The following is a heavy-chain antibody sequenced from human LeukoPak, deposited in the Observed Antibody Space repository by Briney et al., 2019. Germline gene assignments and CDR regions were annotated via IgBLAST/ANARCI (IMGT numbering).Heavy chain of an antibody. V-gene: IGHV4-38-2*02. CDR1: GYSISSDSY. D-gene: IGHD2-2*01. CDR3: ARGRSSNP. J-gene: IGHJ5*02. Sequence: PSETLSLTCTVSGYSISSDSYWGWVRQPPGKGLEWIGGIHHSGSTYYNPSLKSRVIISVDTSRNQFSLRLSSVTAADTAVYYCARGRSSNPWGQGTLVTVSS. CDR2: IHHSGST.